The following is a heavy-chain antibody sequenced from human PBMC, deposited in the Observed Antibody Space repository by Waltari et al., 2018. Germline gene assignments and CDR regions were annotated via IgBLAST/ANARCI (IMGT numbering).Heavy chain of an antibody. D-gene: IGHD3-10*01. J-gene: IGHJ3*02. CDR2: IYPGDSDA. CDR1: GYSFTSYW. CDR3: ARRRGSSAEFRHDAFDI. V-gene: IGHV5-51*01. Sequence: EVQLVQSGAEVKKPGESLKISCKGSGYSFTSYWIGWVRQMPGKGLEWMGIIYPGDSDARYSSSFQGQVTFSAAKSISTAYLQWSSLKASDTAMYYCARRRGSSAEFRHDAFDIWGQGTMVIVSS.